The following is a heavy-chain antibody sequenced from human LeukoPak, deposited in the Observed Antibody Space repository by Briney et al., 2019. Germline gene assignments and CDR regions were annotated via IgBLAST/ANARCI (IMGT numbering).Heavy chain of an antibody. D-gene: IGHD1-14*01. CDR1: GFTFSSYD. CDR3: AKDTGGWAGTYYFDY. CDR2: IGTAGDT. V-gene: IGHV3-13*01. J-gene: IGHJ4*02. Sequence: GGSLRLSCAASGFTFSSYDMHWVRQATGKGLEWVSAIGTAGDTYYPGSVKGRFTISRENAKNSLYLQMNSLRAGDTAVYYCAKDTGGWAGTYYFDYWGQGTLVTVSS.